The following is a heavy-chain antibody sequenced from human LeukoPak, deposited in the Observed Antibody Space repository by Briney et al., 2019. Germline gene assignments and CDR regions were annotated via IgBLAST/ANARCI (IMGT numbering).Heavy chain of an antibody. CDR2: ISSSSSTI. J-gene: IGHJ3*02. CDR3: ARGHELDAFDI. D-gene: IGHD1-7*01. Sequence: GGSLRLSCAASGFTFSSYSMNWVRQAPGKGLEWVSYISSSSSTIYYADSVKGRFTISRDNAENSLYLQMNSLRAGDTAVYYCARGHELDAFDIWGQGTTVTVSS. V-gene: IGHV3-48*01. CDR1: GFTFSSYS.